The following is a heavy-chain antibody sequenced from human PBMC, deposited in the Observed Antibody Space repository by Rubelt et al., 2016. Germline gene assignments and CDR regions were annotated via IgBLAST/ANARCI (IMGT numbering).Heavy chain of an antibody. CDR1: GGSISSYY. D-gene: IGHD6-13*01. V-gene: IGHV4-4*07. CDR3: ARDRGSSSWYGVDY. CDR2: IYNSGST. Sequence: QVQLQESGPGLVKPSETLSLTCTVSGGSISSYYWSWIRQPAGKGLEGSGRIYNSGSTNYNPSLKSRVTMSLATSRNQLSLIRSSVTAADTAVYHCARDRGSSSWYGVDYWGQGTLVTVSS. J-gene: IGHJ4*02.